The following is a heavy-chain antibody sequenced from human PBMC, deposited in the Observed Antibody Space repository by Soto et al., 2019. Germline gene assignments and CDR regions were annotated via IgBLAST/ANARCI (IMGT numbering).Heavy chain of an antibody. CDR2: ISSGIT. CDR1: GGSSSGWY. D-gene: IGHD1-26*01. J-gene: IGHJ4*02. V-gene: IGHV4-34*01. CDR3: ARGPYSRAVGATNPSH. Sequence: PSETLSLTCAVYGGSSSGWYWTWIRQSPVKGLEWIGEISSGITNYNPSLKSRVTISADTSKNQFSLELSSVTAADTAVYYCARGPYSRAVGATNPSHWGQGTPVTVSS.